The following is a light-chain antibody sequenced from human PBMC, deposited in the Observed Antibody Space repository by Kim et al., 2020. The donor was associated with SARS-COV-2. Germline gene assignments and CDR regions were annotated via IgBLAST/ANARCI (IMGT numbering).Light chain of an antibody. CDR1: QSVGSNY. CDR2: GAS. Sequence: ETVLTQSLGTLSLSPGERATLSCRASQSVGSNYLAWYQQKPGQAPRLLVYGASNMATGIPDRFRASGSGTDFTLTISRLEPDDFAVYYCQQYGNLPRTFGQGTKVDIK. J-gene: IGKJ1*01. CDR3: QQYGNLPRT. V-gene: IGKV3-20*01.